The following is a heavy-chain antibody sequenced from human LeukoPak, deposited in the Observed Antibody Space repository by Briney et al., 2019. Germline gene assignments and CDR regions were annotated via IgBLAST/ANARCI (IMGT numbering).Heavy chain of an antibody. CDR1: GGSISSGGYY. D-gene: IGHD2-2*02. Sequence: SETLSLTCTVSGGSISSGGYYWSWIRQHPGKGLEWIGYIYYSGSTYYNPSLKSRVTISVDTSKNQFFLKLSSVTAADTAVYYCARSGAAAIRGPFDYWGQGTLVTVSS. CDR2: IYYSGST. V-gene: IGHV4-31*03. CDR3: ARSGAAAIRGPFDY. J-gene: IGHJ4*02.